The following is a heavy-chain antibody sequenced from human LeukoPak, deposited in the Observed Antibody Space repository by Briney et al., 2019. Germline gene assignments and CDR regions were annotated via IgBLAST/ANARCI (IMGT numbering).Heavy chain of an antibody. CDR1: GFTFSSYA. D-gene: IGHD3-16*02. Sequence: GGSLRLSCSASGFTFSSYAMHWVRQAPGKGLEYVSAISSNGGSTYYADSVKGRFTISRDNAKDTLYLQMDSLRAEDTALYYCAREEHDYVWGSYRYYYYYGIDVWGQGTTVTVSS. V-gene: IGHV3-64*04. CDR3: AREEHDYVWGSYRYYYYYGIDV. J-gene: IGHJ6*02. CDR2: ISSNGGST.